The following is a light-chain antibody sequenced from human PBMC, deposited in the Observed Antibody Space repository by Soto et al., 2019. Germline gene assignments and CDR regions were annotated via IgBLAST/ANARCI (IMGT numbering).Light chain of an antibody. V-gene: IGKV3-20*01. Sequence: EIVLTQSPGTLSLSPGERATLSCRASQSVSSSFLAWYQQKPGQAPRLLIYGASSRAGGIPDRFSGSGSGTDFTLTISRLEPEDFAVYYCQQYHNSPRTFGQGTKVDIK. CDR1: QSVSSSF. CDR3: QQYHNSPRT. CDR2: GAS. J-gene: IGKJ1*01.